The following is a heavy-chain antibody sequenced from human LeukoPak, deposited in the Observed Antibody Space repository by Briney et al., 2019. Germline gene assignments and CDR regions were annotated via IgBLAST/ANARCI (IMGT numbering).Heavy chain of an antibody. V-gene: IGHV1-69-2*01. CDR2: VDPEDGET. CDR3: ATYWELLGNLAFDY. CDR1: GYTFTDYY. Sequence: ASVTVSCKVSGYTFTDYYMHWVQQAPGKGLEWMGLVDPEDGETIYAEKFQGRGTITADTSTDTAYMELSSLRSEDTAVYYCATYWELLGNLAFDYWGQGTLVTVSS. D-gene: IGHD1-26*01. J-gene: IGHJ4*02.